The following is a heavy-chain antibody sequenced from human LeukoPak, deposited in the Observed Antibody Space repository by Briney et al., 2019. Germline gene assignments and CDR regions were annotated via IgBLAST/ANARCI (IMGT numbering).Heavy chain of an antibody. Sequence: PGGSLRLSCAASGFTFAGYSMNWVRQAPGKGLEWVSSISSTGSYIYYADSVRGRFTISRDNAKNSLYLQMNTLRPEDTAMYYCARYISWWDVWGKGTTVTISS. CDR2: ISSTGSYI. CDR1: GFTFAGYS. CDR3: ARYISWWDV. J-gene: IGHJ6*04. D-gene: IGHD6-13*01. V-gene: IGHV3-21*01.